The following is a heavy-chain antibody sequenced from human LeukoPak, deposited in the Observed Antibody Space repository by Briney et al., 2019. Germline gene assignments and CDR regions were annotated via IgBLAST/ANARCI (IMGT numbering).Heavy chain of an antibody. CDR2: IYHSGST. CDR1: GGSISSGGYS. Sequence: SETLSLTCAVSGGSISSGGYSWSWIRQPPGKGLEWIGYIYHSGSTYYNPSLKSRVTISVDTSKNQFSLKLSSVTAADTAVYYCARGLTRGVKDNGFDPWGQGTLVTVSS. D-gene: IGHD3-10*01. CDR3: ARGLTRGVKDNGFDP. J-gene: IGHJ5*02. V-gene: IGHV4-30-2*01.